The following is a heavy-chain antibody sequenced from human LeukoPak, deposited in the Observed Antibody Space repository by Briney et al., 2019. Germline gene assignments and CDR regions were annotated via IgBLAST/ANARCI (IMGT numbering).Heavy chain of an antibody. CDR3: TTPGDSGWYNP. CDR1: GFTFSNYA. CDR2: ISRNGAHP. Sequence: PGGSLRLSCAATGFTFSNYAMSWVRQAPGKGLEWVSVISRNGAHPYYIDSVRDRFTVSRDNSKNIMYLQMNSLRAEDAALYYCTTPGDSGWYNPWGQGTLVTVSS. J-gene: IGHJ5*02. D-gene: IGHD6-19*01. V-gene: IGHV3-23*01.